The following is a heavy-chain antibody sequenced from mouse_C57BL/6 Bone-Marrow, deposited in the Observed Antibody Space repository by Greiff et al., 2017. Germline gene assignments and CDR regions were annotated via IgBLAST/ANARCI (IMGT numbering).Heavy chain of an antibody. J-gene: IGHJ3*01. Sequence: DVKLQESGGGLVQPGGSMKLSCAASGFTISDAWMDWVRQSPEKGLEWVTEIRNKANNHATYYAVSVKGRITISRDDYKSGVYLQMDSLRAEDTGVYYCTGGYGGPAYWGQGTLVTVSA. CDR2: IRNKANNHAT. CDR1: GFTISDAW. V-gene: IGHV6-6*01. CDR3: TGGYGGPAY. D-gene: IGHD2-2*01.